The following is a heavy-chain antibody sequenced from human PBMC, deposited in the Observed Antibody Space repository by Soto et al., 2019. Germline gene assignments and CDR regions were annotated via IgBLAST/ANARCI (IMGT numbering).Heavy chain of an antibody. J-gene: IGHJ4*02. Sequence: PGGSLRLSCAASGFAFSRFPMHWVRQAPGKGLVWVSRIDRDGSDTTYADSVKGRFTISRDNAKNIVYLQMSSLRAEDTALYYCASMAGTYPYWGQGTLVTVSS. D-gene: IGHD1-26*01. V-gene: IGHV3-74*03. CDR2: IDRDGSDT. CDR1: GFAFSRFP. CDR3: ASMAGTYPY.